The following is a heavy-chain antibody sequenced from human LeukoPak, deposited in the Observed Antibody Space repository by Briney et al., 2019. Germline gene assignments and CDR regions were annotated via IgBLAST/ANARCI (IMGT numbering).Heavy chain of an antibody. CDR1: GFTFSSYS. CDR3: AKLFADTAMPNYYYYGMDV. V-gene: IGHV3-33*06. J-gene: IGHJ6*02. D-gene: IGHD5-18*01. Sequence: GGSLRLSCAASGFTFSSYSMNWVRQAPGKGLEWVAVIWYDGSNKYYADSVKGRFTISRDNSKNTLYLQMNSLRAEDTAVYYCAKLFADTAMPNYYYYGMDVWGQGTTVTVSS. CDR2: IWYDGSNK.